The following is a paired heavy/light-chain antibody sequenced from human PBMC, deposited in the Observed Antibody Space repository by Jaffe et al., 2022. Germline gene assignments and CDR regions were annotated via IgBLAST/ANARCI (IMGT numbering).Light chain of an antibody. CDR2: ENN. CDR1: TSNIGNNY. CDR3: ATWDSSLSVVV. J-gene: IGLJ3*02. V-gene: IGLV1-51*02. Sequence: QSVLTQPPSVSAAPGQKVTISCSGSTSNIGNNYVSWFQQLPGTAPKFLIYENNKRPSGIPDRFSGSKSGTSATLGITGLQTGDEADYHCATWDSSLSVVVFGGGTKLTVL.
Heavy chain of an antibody. J-gene: IGHJ3*01. CDR1: GFTFSTYD. CDR2: IGTAGDS. V-gene: IGHV3-13*01. D-gene: IGHD2-15*01. Sequence: EVQLVESGGGLVQPGGSLRLSCVASGFTFSTYDMHWVRQAPGKGLEWVSLIGTAGDSLYQGSVKGRFTISRENARNSLFLQMNSLGPGDTAVYYCTRACRGSVPTCYSDPDAFDLWGQGTMVTVSS. CDR3: TRACRGSVPTCYSDPDAFDL.